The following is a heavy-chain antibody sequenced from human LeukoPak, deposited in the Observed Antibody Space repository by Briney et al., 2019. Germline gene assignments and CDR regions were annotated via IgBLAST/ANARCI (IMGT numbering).Heavy chain of an antibody. CDR2: IYYSGST. J-gene: IGHJ3*02. CDR3: AREWGYSSVWPDAFDI. Sequence: SETLSLTCTVSGGSISRYYWSWIRQPPGKGLEWIAYIYYSGSTNYNPSLKSRVTISVDTPKNQFSLKLSSVTAADTAVYYCAREWGYSSVWPDAFDIWGQGTMVTVSS. V-gene: IGHV4-59*01. D-gene: IGHD6-19*01. CDR1: GGSISRYY.